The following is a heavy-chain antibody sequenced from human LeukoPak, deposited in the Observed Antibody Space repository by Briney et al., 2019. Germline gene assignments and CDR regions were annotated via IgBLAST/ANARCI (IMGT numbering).Heavy chain of an antibody. V-gene: IGHV3-72*01. CDR3: TRDSGSSGNSAFDI. CDR1: GLIFSDQY. Sequence: GGSLRLSCAVSGLIFSDQYMDWVRQAPGKGLEWVGRSRSKATSYTTEYAASVKGRFTISRDGSENSLFLQMNSLKTEDTAVYYCTRDSGSSGNSAFDIWGQGTMVTVSS. J-gene: IGHJ3*02. D-gene: IGHD4-23*01. CDR2: SRSKATSYTT.